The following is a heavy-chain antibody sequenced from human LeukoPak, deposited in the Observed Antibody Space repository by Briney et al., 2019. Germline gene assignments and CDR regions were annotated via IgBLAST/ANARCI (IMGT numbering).Heavy chain of an antibody. CDR3: ARVREASKEVTGALDY. J-gene: IGHJ4*02. D-gene: IGHD2-21*02. CDR2: LYASGTT. CDR1: GFGVSVNY. V-gene: IGHV3-66*02. Sequence: GGSLRLSCAASGFGVSVNYVSWVRQAPGKGLEWVSVLYASGTTKYADSVKGRFTISRDNSKNTLYLQMNSLRAEDTAVYYCARVREASKEVTGALDYWGQGTLVTVSS.